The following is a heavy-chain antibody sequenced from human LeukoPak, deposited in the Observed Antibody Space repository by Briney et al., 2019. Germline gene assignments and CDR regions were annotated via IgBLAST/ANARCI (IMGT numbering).Heavy chain of an antibody. CDR2: XXGGGGXA. Sequence: GGSLRLSCAAXGXXXXXXXXXXXXXAPGXXLXXVXSXXGGGGXAYYAXPVKGRFTISRDNSKNTVFLQMNNLRVEDTPVYXCXKRPISGDDKSFDYWGQGLLVTVSS. J-gene: IGHJ4*02. D-gene: IGHD2-21*01. CDR3: XKRPISGDDKSFDY. V-gene: IGHV3-23*01. CDR1: GXXXXXXX.